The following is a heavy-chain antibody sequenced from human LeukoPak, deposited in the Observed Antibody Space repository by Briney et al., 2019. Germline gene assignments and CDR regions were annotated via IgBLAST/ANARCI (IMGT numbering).Heavy chain of an antibody. CDR3: ARVYGEIDY. Sequence: ASVKVSCKASGYTFTNYDINWVRQATGQGLEWMGWMNPNSGNTGYAQNLQGRVTMTRDTPISTAYMELTSLRSEDTAVYYCARVYGEIDYWGQGTLVTVSS. CDR2: MNPNSGNT. V-gene: IGHV1-8*01. J-gene: IGHJ4*02. CDR1: GYTFTNYD. D-gene: IGHD4/OR15-4a*01.